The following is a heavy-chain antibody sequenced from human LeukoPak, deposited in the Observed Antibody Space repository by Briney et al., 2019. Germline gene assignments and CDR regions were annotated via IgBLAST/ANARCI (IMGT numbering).Heavy chain of an antibody. V-gene: IGHV4-38-2*02. D-gene: IGHD3-22*01. CDR1: GYSISSGYF. Sequence: SETLSLTCTVSGYSISSGYFWGWMRQPPGKGLEWIGSIYQSETAHYNPSLKSRFTISVDTSKNQFSLKLRSVMAADTAVYYCARDYYDRSGFHYYYYMDVWGKGTTVTISS. CDR3: ARDYYDRSGFHYYYYMDV. J-gene: IGHJ6*03. CDR2: IYQSETA.